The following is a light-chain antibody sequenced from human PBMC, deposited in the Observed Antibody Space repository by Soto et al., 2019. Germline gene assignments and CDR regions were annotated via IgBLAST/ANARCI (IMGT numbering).Light chain of an antibody. CDR2: GAS. CDR1: QSVSSN. V-gene: IGKV3-15*01. J-gene: IGKJ5*01. CDR3: QKYGGSPIN. Sequence: EIVMTHSPSALSVSPVERATLSFMASQSVSSNLAWYQQKPGQAPRLLIYGASTRATGMPARFSGSGSGADFTLIISRLEPEDFALHYCQKYGGSPINFGLGTRLEI.